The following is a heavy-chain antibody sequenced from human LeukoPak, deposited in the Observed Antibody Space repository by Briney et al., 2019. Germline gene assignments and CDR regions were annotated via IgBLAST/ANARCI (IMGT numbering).Heavy chain of an antibody. CDR3: ATSAVDNFELLYGMDV. CDR1: GYTLTKLS. Sequence: ASVRVSCTVSGYTLTKLSMHWVRQVPGKGLEWMGGFDFEDGETIYAQTFQGRVTMTEDTSTDTAYMELSSLRSQDTAVYYFATSAVDNFELLYGMDVWGQGTTVTVSS. J-gene: IGHJ6*02. V-gene: IGHV1-24*01. CDR2: FDFEDGET. D-gene: IGHD1-7*01.